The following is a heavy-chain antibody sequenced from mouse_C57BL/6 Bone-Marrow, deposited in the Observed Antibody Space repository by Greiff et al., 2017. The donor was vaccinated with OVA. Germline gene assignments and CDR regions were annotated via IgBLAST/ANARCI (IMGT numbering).Heavy chain of an antibody. CDR2: ISSGSSTI. V-gene: IGHV5-17*01. Sequence: DVQLVESGGGLVKPGGSLKLSCAASGFTFSDYGMHWVRQAPEKGLEWVAYISSGSSTIYYADTVKGRFTISRDNAKNTLFLQMTSLRSEDTAMYYCARDGGYAMDYWGQGTSVTVSS. CDR1: GFTFSDYG. CDR3: ARDGGYAMDY. J-gene: IGHJ4*01.